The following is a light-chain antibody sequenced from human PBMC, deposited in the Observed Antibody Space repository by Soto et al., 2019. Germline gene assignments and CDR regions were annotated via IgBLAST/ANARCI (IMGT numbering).Light chain of an antibody. J-gene: IGKJ1*01. Sequence: DVVMTQSPLSLPFTPGERASISCRSSQSLLGGNGNNDLDWYLQKQAQSPQLLIYLGSTRDSGVPDRFSGSGSGTDFTLKCTRVEAEDVGVYYCMQAPHTPWAFGQGTKVEIK. CDR2: LGS. CDR3: MQAPHTPWA. V-gene: IGKV2-28*01. CDR1: QSLLGGNGNND.